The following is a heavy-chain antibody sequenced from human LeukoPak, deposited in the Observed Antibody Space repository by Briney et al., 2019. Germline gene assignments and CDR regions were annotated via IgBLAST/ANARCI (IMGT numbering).Heavy chain of an antibody. Sequence: SLRLSCAASGFTFDDFAKHWVRQAPGKGLEWVSGISWKSGSIGYADSVKGRFTISRDNAKNSLYLQMNSLRAEDTALYYCAKDLKWELHTMAFDYWGQGTLVTVSS. CDR1: GFTFDDFA. V-gene: IGHV3-9*01. D-gene: IGHD1-26*01. CDR2: ISWKSGSI. CDR3: AKDLKWELHTMAFDY. J-gene: IGHJ4*02.